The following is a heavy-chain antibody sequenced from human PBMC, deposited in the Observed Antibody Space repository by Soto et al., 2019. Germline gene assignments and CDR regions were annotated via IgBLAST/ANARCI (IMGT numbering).Heavy chain of an antibody. Sequence: SVKVSCKASGGTFSSGAFSWVRQAPGQGLEWMGGIIPTSGTANYAQKFQGRATITADESTSTAYMELSSLTSEDTAVYFCARGQGYCSGGICYYYYYGMDVWGQGTTVTV. CDR3: ARGQGYCSGGICYYYYYGMDV. J-gene: IGHJ6*02. CDR1: GGTFSSGA. D-gene: IGHD2-15*01. V-gene: IGHV1-69*13. CDR2: IIPTSGTA.